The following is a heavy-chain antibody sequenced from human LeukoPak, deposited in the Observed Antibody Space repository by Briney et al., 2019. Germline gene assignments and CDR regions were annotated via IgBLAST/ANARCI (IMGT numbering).Heavy chain of an antibody. J-gene: IGHJ4*02. Sequence: PGGSLRLSCAASGFTFSSHGMHWVRQAPGKGLEWVAFIPSDGSDKYYAGSVKGRFTISRDNSKNTLYLQMNSLTADDTAVYYCASRPYAFWGGPFDYWGQGTLVAVSS. CDR1: GFTFSSHG. V-gene: IGHV3-30*02. CDR3: ASRPYAFWGGPFDY. D-gene: IGHD3-3*01. CDR2: IPSDGSDK.